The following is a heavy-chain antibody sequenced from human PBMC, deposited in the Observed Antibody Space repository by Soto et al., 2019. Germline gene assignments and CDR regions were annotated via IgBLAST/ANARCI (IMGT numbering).Heavy chain of an antibody. D-gene: IGHD6-6*01. J-gene: IGHJ6*02. V-gene: IGHV1-58*01. CDR2: IVVGSGNT. Sequence: SVKVSCKASGLTFTSSAVQWVRQARGQRLEWIGWIVVGSGNTNYAQKFQERVTITRDMSTSTAYMELSSLRSEDTAVYYCAADRPAIPLYYYYGMDVWGQGTTVTVSS. CDR3: AADRPAIPLYYYYGMDV. CDR1: GLTFTSSA.